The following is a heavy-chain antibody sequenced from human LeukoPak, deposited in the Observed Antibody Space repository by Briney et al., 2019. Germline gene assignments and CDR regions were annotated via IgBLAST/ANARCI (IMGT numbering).Heavy chain of an antibody. V-gene: IGHV3-74*01. D-gene: IGHD4-11*01. CDR1: GSTFSSYW. Sequence: GGSLRLSCAASGSTFSSYWMHWVRQPPGKGLVWVARVNTDGSSTSYTDSVKGRFTISRDNAKKMLYMQMNSLGAEDTAVYYCASGGYSNAYWGQGTLVTASS. CDR3: ASGGYSNAY. CDR2: VNTDGSST. J-gene: IGHJ4*02.